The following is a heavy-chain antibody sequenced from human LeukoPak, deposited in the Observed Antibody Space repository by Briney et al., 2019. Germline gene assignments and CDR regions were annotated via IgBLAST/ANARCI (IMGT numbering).Heavy chain of an antibody. D-gene: IGHD2/OR15-2a*01. CDR2: ISDIGSI. V-gene: IGHV4-59*08. J-gene: IGHJ4*02. Sequence: SETLSLTCTVSAGSISSYYWSWIRQPPGKGLEWIAYISDIGSINYNPSLKSRVTISPDTSKNQCSLTLSSVTAADTAVYYCAGHHPRNTVDFWGQGTLVTVSS. CDR3: AGHHPRNTVDF. CDR1: AGSISSYY.